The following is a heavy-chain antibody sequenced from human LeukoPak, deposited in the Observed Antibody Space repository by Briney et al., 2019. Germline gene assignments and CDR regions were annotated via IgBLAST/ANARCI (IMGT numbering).Heavy chain of an antibody. CDR3: GRTTVTTGTYYYYYRDV. CDR1: GGTFSSYA. CDR2: IIHIFGTA. J-gene: IGHJ6*03. Sequence: SVKVSCKASGGTFSSYAISWVRQAPGQGLEWMGEIIHIFGTANYAQKFQGRVTFTADESTSTAYMELSSLRSEDTAVYYCGRTTVTTGTYYYYYRDVWDKGPTVSVPS. V-gene: IGHV1-69*01. D-gene: IGHD4-11*01.